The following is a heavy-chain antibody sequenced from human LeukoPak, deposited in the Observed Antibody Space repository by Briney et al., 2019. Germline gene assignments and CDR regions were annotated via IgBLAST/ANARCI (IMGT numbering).Heavy chain of an antibody. V-gene: IGHV4-38-2*02. CDR3: AREFIRLWFGEASGSV. D-gene: IGHD3-10*01. J-gene: IGHJ4*02. Sequence: SETLSFTCTVSGYSISSGYYWGWIRQPPGKGLEWIGSIYHSGSTYYNPSLKSRVTISVDTSKNQFSLKLSSVTAADTAVYYCAREFIRLWFGEASGSVWGQGTLVTVSS. CDR1: GYSISSGYY. CDR2: IYHSGST.